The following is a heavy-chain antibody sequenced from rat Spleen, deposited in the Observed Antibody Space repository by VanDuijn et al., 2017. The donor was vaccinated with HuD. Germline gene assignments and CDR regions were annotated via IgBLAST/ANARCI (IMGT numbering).Heavy chain of an antibody. V-gene: IGHV5-25*01. CDR3: ARRHYGYTDYFDY. J-gene: IGHJ2*01. Sequence: EVQLVESGGGLVQPGRSLKLSCAASGFTFSDYYMAWVRQAPKKGLEWVASITNTNSNTYYPGSVKGRFTVSRDNTKSTLSLQVDSLRSEDTATYYCARRHYGYTDYFDYWGQGVMVTVSS. D-gene: IGHD1-6*01. CDR2: ITNTNSNT. CDR1: GFTFSDYY.